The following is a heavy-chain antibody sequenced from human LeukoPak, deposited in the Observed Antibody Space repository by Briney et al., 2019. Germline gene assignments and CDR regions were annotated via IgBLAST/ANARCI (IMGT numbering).Heavy chain of an antibody. J-gene: IGHJ4*02. V-gene: IGHV4-34*01. Sequence: SETLSLTCAVYGGSFSGYYWSWIRQPPGKGLEWIGEINHSGSTNYNPSLKSRVTISVDTSKNQFSLKLSSVTAADTAVYYCAVEVGASNTDYWSQGTLVTVSS. CDR2: INHSGST. CDR3: AVEVGASNTDY. D-gene: IGHD2-15*01. CDR1: GGSFSGYY.